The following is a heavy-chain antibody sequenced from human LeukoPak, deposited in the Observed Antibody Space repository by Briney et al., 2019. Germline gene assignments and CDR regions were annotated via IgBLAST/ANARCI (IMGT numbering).Heavy chain of an antibody. D-gene: IGHD3-10*01. CDR1: EFSVGSNY. CDR3: ARDSGWFGELYNWFDP. Sequence: GGSLRLSCAASEFSVGSNYMTWVRQAPGKGLEWVSYISSSGSTIYYADSVKGRFTISRDNAKNSLYLQMNSLRAEDTAVYYCARDSGWFGELYNWFDPWGQGTLVTVSS. CDR2: ISSSGSTI. V-gene: IGHV3-48*03. J-gene: IGHJ5*02.